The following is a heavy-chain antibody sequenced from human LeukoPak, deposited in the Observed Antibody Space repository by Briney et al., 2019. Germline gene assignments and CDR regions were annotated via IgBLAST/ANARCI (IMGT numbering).Heavy chain of an antibody. CDR1: GFTFSSYG. D-gene: IGHD3-22*01. J-gene: IGHJ3*02. CDR3: ARDVPAYYYDSSGYTDAFDI. V-gene: IGHV3-33*01. CDR2: IWYDGSNK. Sequence: GGSLRLSCAASGFTFSSYGMHWVRQAPGKGLEWVAVIWYDGSNKYYADSVKGRFTISRDNSKNTLYLQMNSLRAEDAAVYYCARDVPAYYYDSSGYTDAFDIWGQGTMVTVSS.